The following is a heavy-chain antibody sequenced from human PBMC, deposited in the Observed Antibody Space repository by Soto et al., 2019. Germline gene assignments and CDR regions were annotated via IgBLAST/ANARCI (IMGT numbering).Heavy chain of an antibody. V-gene: IGHV4-39*01. Sequence: SETLSLTWIVSYGSISGSVYYWGWIRQPPGKGLEGIGTIYYSGTTYYNPSLKSRVTISVDTSKNQFALKLNSVTAAYTAVHYCARPEAASYSYGMDIWGQEATVPISS. CDR3: ARPEAASYSYGMDI. J-gene: IGHJ6*02. D-gene: IGHD6-13*01. CDR1: YGSISGSVYY. CDR2: IYYSGTT.